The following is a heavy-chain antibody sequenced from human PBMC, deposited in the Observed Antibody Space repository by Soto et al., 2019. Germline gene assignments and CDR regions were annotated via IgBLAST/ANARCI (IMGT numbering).Heavy chain of an antibody. CDR1: GFTFSSYA. V-gene: IGHV3-23*01. D-gene: IGHD3-3*01. CDR2: ISDSGGST. CDR3: AKRGFLEWLYNY. Sequence: GGSLRLSCAASGFTFSSYAMSWVRQAPGKGLEWVSAISDSGGSTYCADSVKGRFTISRDNSKNTLYLQMNSLRAEDTAIYYCAKRGFLEWLYNYWGQGTLVTVSS. J-gene: IGHJ4*02.